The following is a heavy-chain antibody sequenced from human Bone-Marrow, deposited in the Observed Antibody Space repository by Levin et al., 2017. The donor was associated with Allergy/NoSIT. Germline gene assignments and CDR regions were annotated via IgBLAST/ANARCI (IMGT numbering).Heavy chain of an antibody. Sequence: ASVKVSCKASGYSFSAYYIHWVRQAPGQHLEWIGWINPISGVTDFAQNIRGRVAMTRDTSTATVYLELTRLTSDDTAIYFCVRDPGRSMTIPSFNWFDPWGQGSLVTVSS. CDR3: VRDPGRSMTIPSFNWFDP. CDR1: GYSFSAYY. J-gene: IGHJ5*02. D-gene: IGHD3-10*01. V-gene: IGHV1-2*02. CDR2: INPISGVT.